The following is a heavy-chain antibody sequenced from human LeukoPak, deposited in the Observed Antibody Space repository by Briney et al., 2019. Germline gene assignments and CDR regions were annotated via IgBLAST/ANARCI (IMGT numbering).Heavy chain of an antibody. Sequence: SETLSLTCAVYGGSFSGYYWSRIRQPPGKGLEWIGEINHSGSTNYNPSLKSRVTISVDTSKNQFSLKLSSVTAADTAVYYCARVSYSGYDFLRRYRWFDPWGQGTLVTVTS. CDR1: GGSFSGYY. D-gene: IGHD5-12*01. V-gene: IGHV4-34*01. CDR3: ARVSYSGYDFLRRYRWFDP. J-gene: IGHJ5*02. CDR2: INHSGST.